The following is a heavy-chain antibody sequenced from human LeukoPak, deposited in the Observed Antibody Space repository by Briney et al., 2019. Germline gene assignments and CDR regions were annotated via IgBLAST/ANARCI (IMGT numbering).Heavy chain of an antibody. J-gene: IGHJ4*02. Sequence: GGSLRLSCAASGFTFSSYAMHWVRQAPGKGLEWVSSISSSSSYIYYADSVKGRFTISRDNAKNSLYLQMNSLRAEDTAVYYCATVQGSPFDYWGQGTLVTVSS. CDR1: GFTFSSYA. D-gene: IGHD4-17*01. V-gene: IGHV3-21*01. CDR2: ISSSSSYI. CDR3: ATVQGSPFDY.